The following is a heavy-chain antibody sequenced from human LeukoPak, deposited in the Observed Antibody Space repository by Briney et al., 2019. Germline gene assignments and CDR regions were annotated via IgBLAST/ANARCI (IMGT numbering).Heavy chain of an antibody. Sequence: SETLSLTCTVSSYSISSGFYWGWIRQPPGKGLEWIGSIHHSGSTYYSPSLKSRLTISVDTSKNRFSLMLTSVTAADTAVYYCARDPRFSPFDYWGQGTLVTVSS. V-gene: IGHV4-38-2*02. J-gene: IGHJ4*02. CDR3: ARDPRFSPFDY. CDR2: IHHSGST. CDR1: SYSISSGFY.